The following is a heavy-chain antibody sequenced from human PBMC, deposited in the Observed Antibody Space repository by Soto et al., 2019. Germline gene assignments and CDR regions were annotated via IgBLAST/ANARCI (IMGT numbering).Heavy chain of an antibody. Sequence: QVQLQESGPGLVKPSQTLSLTCTVSGGSISSGGYYWSWIRQHPGKGLEWIGYIYYSGSTYYNPSLKCRVTITVDTSKNQFSLKLSSVTAADTAVYYCARQITIFGVVIPSTEYYYMDVWGKGTTVTVSS. J-gene: IGHJ6*03. D-gene: IGHD3-3*01. CDR2: IYYSGST. CDR1: GGSISSGGYY. CDR3: ARQITIFGVVIPSTEYYYMDV. V-gene: IGHV4-31*03.